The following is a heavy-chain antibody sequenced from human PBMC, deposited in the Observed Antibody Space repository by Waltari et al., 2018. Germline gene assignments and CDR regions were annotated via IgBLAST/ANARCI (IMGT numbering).Heavy chain of an antibody. D-gene: IGHD3-16*01. J-gene: IGHJ6*03. CDR2: ISGSGGST. CDR1: GFTFSSYA. CDR3: AKGEGDYYYYYMDV. Sequence: EVQLLESGGGLVQPGGSLRLSCAASGFTFSSYAMSWVRQAPGKGLELVSAISGSGGSTYYADSVKGRFTISRDNSKNTLYLQMNSLRAEDTAVYYCAKGEGDYYYYYMDVWGKGTTVTVSS. V-gene: IGHV3-23*01.